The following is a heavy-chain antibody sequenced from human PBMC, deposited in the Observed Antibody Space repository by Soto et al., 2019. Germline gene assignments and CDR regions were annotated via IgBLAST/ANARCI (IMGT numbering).Heavy chain of an antibody. CDR3: ASAGYSSRLGI. CDR2: ISYDGSNK. V-gene: IGHV3-30-3*01. CDR1: GFTFSSYA. J-gene: IGHJ3*02. Sequence: ESGGGVVQPGRSLRLSCAASGFTFSSYAMHWVRQAPGKGLEWVAVISYDGSNKYYADSVKGRFTISRDNSKNTLYLQMNSLRAEHTAVYYCASAGYSSRLGIWGQGTMVTVSS. D-gene: IGHD6-13*01.